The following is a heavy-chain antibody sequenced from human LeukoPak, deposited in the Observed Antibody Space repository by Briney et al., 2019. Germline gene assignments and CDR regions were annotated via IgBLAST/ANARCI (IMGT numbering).Heavy chain of an antibody. CDR1: GGSIRSSTDY. D-gene: IGHD1-26*01. Sequence: SETLSLTCTVSGGSIRSSTDYWGWIRQPPGKELEWIGSIYYSGSTYYNPSLKSRVTISVDTSKNQFSVKLSSVTAADAAVYYCARGGNYWPQWWFDPWGRGTLVSVSS. CDR2: IYYSGST. CDR3: ARGGNYWPQWWFDP. J-gene: IGHJ5*02. V-gene: IGHV4-39*07.